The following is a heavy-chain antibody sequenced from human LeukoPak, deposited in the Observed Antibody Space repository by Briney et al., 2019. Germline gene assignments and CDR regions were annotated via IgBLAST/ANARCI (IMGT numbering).Heavy chain of an antibody. J-gene: IGHJ4*02. D-gene: IGHD4-17*01. CDR3: ARGLDYGGYQYYFDY. V-gene: IGHV4-34*01. CDR1: GGSFSGYY. CDR2: INHSGST. Sequence: SETLSLTCAVYGGSFSGYYWSWIRQPPGKGLEWIGEINHSGSTNYNPSLKSRVTISVDTSKNQFSLKLSSVTAADTAVYYCARGLDYGGYQYYFDYWGQGTLVTVSS.